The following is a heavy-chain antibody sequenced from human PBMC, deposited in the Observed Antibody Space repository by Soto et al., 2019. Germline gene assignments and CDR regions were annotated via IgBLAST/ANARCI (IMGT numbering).Heavy chain of an antibody. D-gene: IGHD3-22*01. CDR2: ISGRGGTT. CDR1: GFTFSSYT. J-gene: IGHJ4*02. V-gene: IGHV3-23*01. CDR3: AKDLYDSSGYFFNDY. Sequence: EVQLLESGGGLVQPGGSLRLSCAASGFTFSSYTMSWVRQAPGKGLEWVSTISGRGGTTYYADSVKGRFTISRDNSKNTLYLQMNSLRAEDTAVYYCAKDLYDSSGYFFNDYWGQGTLVTVSS.